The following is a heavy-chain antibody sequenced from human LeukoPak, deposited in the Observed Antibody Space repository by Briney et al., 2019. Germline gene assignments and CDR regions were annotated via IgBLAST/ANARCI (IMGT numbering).Heavy chain of an antibody. CDR2: ISSSSTYI. Sequence: GGSLRLSCAASGFTFSSYSMSWVRQAPGKGLEWVSSISSSSTYIYYADSVKGRFTISRDNAKSSLYLQMNSLRAEDTAVYYCATNVVRGAHYWYFDLWGRGTLVTVSS. J-gene: IGHJ2*01. D-gene: IGHD3-10*01. CDR3: ATNVVRGAHYWYFDL. CDR1: GFTFSSYS. V-gene: IGHV3-21*01.